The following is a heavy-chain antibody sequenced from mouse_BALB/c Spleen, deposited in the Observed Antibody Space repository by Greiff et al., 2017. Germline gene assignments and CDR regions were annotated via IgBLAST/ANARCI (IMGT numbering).Heavy chain of an antibody. V-gene: IGHV1-9*01. J-gene: IGHJ4*01. CDR2: ILPGSGST. D-gene: IGHD1-1*01. Sequence: QVQLQQSGAELMKPGASVTISCTATGFTFSSYCIEWVKQRPGHGLEWIGVILPGSGSTNYNEHFKGKTTFTADTSSNTAYMQLSRLTSEDSAVYDCFYCYGSRYAMDYWGQGTSVTVSS. CDR3: FYCYGSRYAMDY. CDR1: GFTFSSYC.